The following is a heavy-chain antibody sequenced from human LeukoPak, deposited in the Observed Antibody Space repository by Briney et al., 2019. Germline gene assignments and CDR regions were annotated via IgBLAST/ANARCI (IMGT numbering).Heavy chain of an antibody. J-gene: IGHJ5*02. CDR2: IYYSGST. V-gene: IGHV4-59*01. D-gene: IGHD3-16*02. CDR3: ARTIAGGSYRYPYWFDP. CDR1: GGSISSYY. Sequence: SETLSLTCTVSGGSISSYYWSWIRQPPGKGLEWIGYIYYSGSTNYNPSLKSRVTISVDTSKNQFSLKLSSVTAADTAVYYCARTIAGGSYRYPYWFDPWGQGTLVTVSS.